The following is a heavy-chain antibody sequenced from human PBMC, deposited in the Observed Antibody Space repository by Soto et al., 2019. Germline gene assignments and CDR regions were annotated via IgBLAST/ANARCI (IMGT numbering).Heavy chain of an antibody. V-gene: IGHV1-18*04. CDR1: GYTFTSYG. CDR3: ALVVVAATGTLLFDY. Sequence: ASVKVSCKASGYTFTSYGISWVRQAPGQGLEWMGWISAYNGNTNYAQKLQGRVTMTTDTSTSTAYMELRSLRSDDTAVYYCALVVVAATGTLLFDYWGQGTLVPSPQ. D-gene: IGHD2-15*01. CDR2: ISAYNGNT. J-gene: IGHJ4*02.